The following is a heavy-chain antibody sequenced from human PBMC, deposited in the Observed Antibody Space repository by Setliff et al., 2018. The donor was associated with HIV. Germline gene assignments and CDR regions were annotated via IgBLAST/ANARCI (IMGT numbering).Heavy chain of an antibody. D-gene: IGHD3-16*01. CDR3: ARAISFDFPSGLKGTFDV. CDR2: IYYSGYYKA. Sequence: PSETLSLTCSVSGASINNGDYYWSWIRQSPGEGLEWIGYIYYSGYYKAYYDSNPALKSRFSASVDTSRNQFSLELQPMTAADTAMYYCARAISFDFPSGLKGTFDVWGLGTMVTVSS. J-gene: IGHJ3*01. CDR1: GASINNGDYY. V-gene: IGHV4-30-4*01.